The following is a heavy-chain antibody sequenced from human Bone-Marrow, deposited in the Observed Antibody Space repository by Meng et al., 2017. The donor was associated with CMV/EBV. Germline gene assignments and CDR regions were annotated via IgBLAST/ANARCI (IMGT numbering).Heavy chain of an antibody. CDR3: AKGLLGVGATI. D-gene: IGHD1-26*01. CDR1: GFIFTNFA. Sequence: GESLKISCSASGFIFTNFAMSWVRQAPGKGLEWVAVISYDGSNKHYADSVKGRFTISRDNSKNTLYLQMNSLRAEDTAVYYCAKGLLGVGATIWGQGTLVTVSS. CDR2: ISYDGSNK. V-gene: IGHV3-30-3*01. J-gene: IGHJ4*02.